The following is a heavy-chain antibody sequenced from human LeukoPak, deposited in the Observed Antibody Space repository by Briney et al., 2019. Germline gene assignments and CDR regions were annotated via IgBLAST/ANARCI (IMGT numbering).Heavy chain of an antibody. CDR2: INWNGGST. V-gene: IGHV3-20*04. D-gene: IGHD6-19*01. Sequence: GGSLRLSCAASGFTFDDYGMSWVRQAPGKGLEWVSGINWNGGSTGYADSVKGRFTISRDNAKNSLYLQMNSLRAEDTAVYYCTSSSAWLHYFDYWGQGTLVTVSS. CDR3: TSSSAWLHYFDY. J-gene: IGHJ4*02. CDR1: GFTFDDYG.